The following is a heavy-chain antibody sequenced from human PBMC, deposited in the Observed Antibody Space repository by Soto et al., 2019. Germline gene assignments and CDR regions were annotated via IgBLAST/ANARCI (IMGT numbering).Heavy chain of an antibody. CDR3: ARGGYCSSTSCYLRWFDP. J-gene: IGHJ5*02. CDR2: INHSGST. D-gene: IGHD2-2*01. CDR1: GGSFSGYY. V-gene: IGHV4-34*01. Sequence: SETLSLTCAVYGGSFSGYYWSWIRQPPGKGLEWIGEINHSGSTNYNPSLKSRITISVDTSKNQFSLKLSSVTAADTAVYYCARGGYCSSTSCYLRWFDPWGQGILVTV.